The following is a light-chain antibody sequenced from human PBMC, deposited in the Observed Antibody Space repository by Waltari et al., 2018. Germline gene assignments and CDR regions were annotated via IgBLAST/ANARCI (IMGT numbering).Light chain of an antibody. CDR1: SSDIGRYDI. V-gene: IGLV2-23*02. Sequence: QSALTQPAAVSGSPGQSVTISCTGASSDIGRYDIVSWYQQHPGNAPKLVISDVSKRPSGVSDRFSGSKSGDTASLTISGLQFEDEADCYCCSYAGNYVWVFGGGTRLTVL. CDR3: CSYAGNYVWV. CDR2: DVS. J-gene: IGLJ3*02.